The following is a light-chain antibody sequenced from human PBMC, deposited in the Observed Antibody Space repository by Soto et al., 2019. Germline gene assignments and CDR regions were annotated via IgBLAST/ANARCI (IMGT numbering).Light chain of an antibody. CDR3: QPYNNWPRT. CDR1: QSVSSN. J-gene: IGKJ1*01. CDR2: GAS. Sequence: EIVMTQSPVTLSVSPGERATLSCRASQSVSSNLAWYQQKPGQAPRLLIYGASTRATGIPARFSGSRSGTEFTLTISSLQSEDFAFYYCQPYNNWPRTFGQGTKVEI. V-gene: IGKV3-15*01.